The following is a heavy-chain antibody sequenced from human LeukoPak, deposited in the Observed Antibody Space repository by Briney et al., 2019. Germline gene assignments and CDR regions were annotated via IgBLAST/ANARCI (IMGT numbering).Heavy chain of an antibody. J-gene: IGHJ3*02. Sequence: PSETLSLTYSVSGVSINCVIYYWLWVREPPGEGLEWIGSIYNSESIYSKPSLRSRVTISLDTSENQFSLKLSSVTAADTALYFCARDRLSVGAFDSWGQRTMVTVSS. V-gene: IGHV4-39*07. CDR2: IYNSESI. CDR1: GVSINCVIYY. CDR3: ARDRLSVGAFDS. D-gene: IGHD1-26*01.